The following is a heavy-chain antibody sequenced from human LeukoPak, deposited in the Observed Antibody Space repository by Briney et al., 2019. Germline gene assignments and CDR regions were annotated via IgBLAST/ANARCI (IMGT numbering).Heavy chain of an antibody. CDR2: IGSSSSYI. V-gene: IGHV3-21*04. Sequence: GGSLRLSCAASGFTFSSYSMNWVRQAPGKGLEWVSSIGSSSSYIYYADSVKGRFTISRDNAKNSLYLRMNSLRAEDTALYYCVRDISGYYFDYWGQGTLVTVSS. CDR3: VRDISGYYFDY. CDR1: GFTFSSYS. J-gene: IGHJ4*02. D-gene: IGHD3-22*01.